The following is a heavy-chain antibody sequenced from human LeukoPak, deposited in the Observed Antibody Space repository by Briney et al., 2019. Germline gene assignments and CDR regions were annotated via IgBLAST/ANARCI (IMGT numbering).Heavy chain of an antibody. CDR1: GGSISSGGYS. D-gene: IGHD2-15*01. J-gene: IGHJ4*02. CDR3: ARAPSGCGGTCAFDY. Sequence: SQTLSLTCAVSGGSISSGGYSWSWIRQPPGKGLEWIGYIYHSGSTYYNPSLRSRLTMSLDTSKNQFSLKLTSVTAADTAVYFCARAPSGCGGTCAFDYWGQGTLVTVSS. CDR2: IYHSGST. V-gene: IGHV4-30-2*01.